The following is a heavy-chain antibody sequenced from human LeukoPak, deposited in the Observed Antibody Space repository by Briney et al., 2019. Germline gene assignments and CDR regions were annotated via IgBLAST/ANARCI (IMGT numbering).Heavy chain of an antibody. CDR3: ARGGRRWLQLPPYYFDY. CDR1: GGSISSSSYY. V-gene: IGHV4-39*07. D-gene: IGHD5-12*01. J-gene: IGHJ4*02. CDR2: IYYSGST. Sequence: SETLSLTCTVSGGSISSSSYYWGWIRQPPGKGLEWIGSIYYSGSTYYNPSLKSRVTISVDTSKNQFSLKLSSVTAADTAVYYCARGGRRWLQLPPYYFDYWGQGTLVTVSS.